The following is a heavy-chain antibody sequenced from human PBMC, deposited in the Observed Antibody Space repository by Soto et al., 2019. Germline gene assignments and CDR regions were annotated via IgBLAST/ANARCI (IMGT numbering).Heavy chain of an antibody. CDR3: ARDRGYDHHYDY. CDR2: SSSSGSTK. V-gene: IGHV3-48*02. Sequence: PGGSLRLSCVTSGFIFSSYNMNWVRQAPGKGLEWVSYSSSSGSTKYYADSVKGRFAISRDNAQNSLYLQMNSLRDEDTAVYYCARDRGYDHHYDYWGQGTLVTVSS. J-gene: IGHJ4*02. D-gene: IGHD5-12*01. CDR1: GFIFSSYN.